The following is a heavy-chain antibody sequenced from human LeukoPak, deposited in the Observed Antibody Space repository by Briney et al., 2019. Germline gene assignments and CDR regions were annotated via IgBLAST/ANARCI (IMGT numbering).Heavy chain of an antibody. Sequence: PGRSLRLSCAASGFIFTSYAMHWVRQAPGKGLEWVAVISYDGTNKYYADSVKGRFTISKDTSKNTLYLQMSGRRAEDTVIYYCAKRGSKWDLDNWGQGTLVTVSS. CDR1: GFIFTSYA. J-gene: IGHJ4*02. D-gene: IGHD1-26*01. CDR2: ISYDGTNK. CDR3: AKRGSKWDLDN. V-gene: IGHV3-33*05.